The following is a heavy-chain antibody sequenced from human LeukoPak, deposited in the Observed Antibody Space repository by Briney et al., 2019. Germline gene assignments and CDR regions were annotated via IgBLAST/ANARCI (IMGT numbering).Heavy chain of an antibody. Sequence: SETLSLTCTVSGGSISSYFWSWIRQPPGNGMEWIGYIYYTGTTNYNPSLKSRVTISVDMSRNQFSLRLSSGTAGDTAVYYCARDGDYDILTGYYNGMDVWGQGTTVTVSS. V-gene: IGHV4-59*01. CDR3: ARDGDYDILTGYYNGMDV. CDR2: IYYTGTT. J-gene: IGHJ6*02. CDR1: GGSISSYF. D-gene: IGHD3-9*01.